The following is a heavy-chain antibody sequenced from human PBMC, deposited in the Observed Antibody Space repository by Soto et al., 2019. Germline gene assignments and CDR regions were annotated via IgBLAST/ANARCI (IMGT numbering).Heavy chain of an antibody. CDR3: AKDRDRSGWYGY. D-gene: IGHD6-19*01. CDR2: ISGSGGST. CDR1: GLSFTSCA. V-gene: IGHV3-23*01. J-gene: IGHJ4*02. Sequence: AWGSRRLSCAASGLSFTSCAMSCLRQAPGKGLEWVSAISGSGGSTYYADSVKGRFTISRDNSKNTLYLQMNSLRAEDTAVYYCAKDRDRSGWYGYWGQGNLVTVSS.